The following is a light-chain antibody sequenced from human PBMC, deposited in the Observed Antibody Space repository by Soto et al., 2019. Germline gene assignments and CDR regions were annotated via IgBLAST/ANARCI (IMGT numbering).Light chain of an antibody. V-gene: IGLV7-46*01. J-gene: IGLJ1*01. Sequence: QALVTHGPSLTMSPACTFTLTFGSSTGAVTNGHYPYWFQHKPGQAPRTLIYDTTNRHSWTPDRFSGSLLGGKAELTLSGAQPEDEAEYYCLLSYNGPYVFGTGTKVTVL. CDR2: DTT. CDR1: TGAVTNGHY. CDR3: LLSYNGPYV.